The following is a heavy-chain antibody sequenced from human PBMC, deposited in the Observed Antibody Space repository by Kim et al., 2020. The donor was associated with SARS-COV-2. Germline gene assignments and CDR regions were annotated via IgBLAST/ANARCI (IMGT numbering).Heavy chain of an antibody. CDR1: GFTFSSYG. D-gene: IGHD3-3*01. V-gene: IGHV3-30*18. Sequence: GGSLRLSCAASGFTFSSYGMHWVRQAPGKGLEWVAVISYDGSNKYYADSVKGRFTISRDNSKNTLYLQMNSLRAEDTAVYYCAKDRRGYDFWSGYLGYWGQGTLVTVSS. J-gene: IGHJ4*02. CDR3: AKDRRGYDFWSGYLGY. CDR2: ISYDGSNK.